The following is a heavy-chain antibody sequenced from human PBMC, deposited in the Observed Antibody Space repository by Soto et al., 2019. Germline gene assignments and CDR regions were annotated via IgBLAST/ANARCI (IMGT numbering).Heavy chain of an antibody. V-gene: IGHV4-4*02. Sequence: PSETLSLTCTVSGGSISSYYWSWVRQPPGKGLEWIGEIYHSGSTNYNPSLKSRVTISVDKSKNQFSLKLSSVTAADTAVYYCARALRYYDSSGHTLGFFDPWGQGTLVTVSS. D-gene: IGHD3-22*01. CDR1: GGSISSYY. CDR2: IYHSGST. J-gene: IGHJ5*02. CDR3: ARALRYYDSSGHTLGFFDP.